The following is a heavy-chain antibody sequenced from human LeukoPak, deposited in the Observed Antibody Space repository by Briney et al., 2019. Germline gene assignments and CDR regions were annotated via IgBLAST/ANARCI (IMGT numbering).Heavy chain of an antibody. CDR2: IYTSGST. CDR1: GGSISSYY. V-gene: IGHV4-4*07. CDR3: ARAESSSWSFSNFDY. Sequence: PSETLSLTCTVPGGSISSYYWSWIRQPAGKGLEWIGRIYTSGSTNYNPSLKSRVTMSVDTSKNQFSLKLSSVTAADTAVYYCARAESSSWSFSNFDYWGQGTLVTVSS. D-gene: IGHD6-13*01. J-gene: IGHJ4*02.